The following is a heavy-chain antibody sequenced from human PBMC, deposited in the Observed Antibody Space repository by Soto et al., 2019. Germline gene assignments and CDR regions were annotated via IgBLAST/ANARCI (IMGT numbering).Heavy chain of an antibody. V-gene: IGHV1-24*01. CDR2: FDPEDGET. D-gene: IGHD3-9*01. J-gene: IGHJ4*02. CDR1: GYTLTELS. CDR3: ATLTGYYYYFDY. Sequence: GASVKVSCKVSGYTLTELSMHWVRQAPGEGLEWMGGFDPEDGETIYAQKFQGRVTMTEDTSTDTAYMELSSLRSEDTAVYYCATLTGYYYYFDYWGQGTLVTVSS.